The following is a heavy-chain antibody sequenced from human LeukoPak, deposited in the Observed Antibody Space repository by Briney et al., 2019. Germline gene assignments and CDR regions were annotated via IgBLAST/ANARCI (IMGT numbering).Heavy chain of an antibody. V-gene: IGHV1-69*01. Sequence: SVKVSCKASGGTFSSYAISWVRQAPGQGLEWMGGIIPIFGTANYAQKFQGRVTITADESTSTAYMELSSLRSEDTAVYYCANLPTHVSPYDYWGQRTLVTVSS. CDR1: GGTFSSYA. CDR2: IIPIFGTA. CDR3: ANLPTHVSPYDY. J-gene: IGHJ4*02.